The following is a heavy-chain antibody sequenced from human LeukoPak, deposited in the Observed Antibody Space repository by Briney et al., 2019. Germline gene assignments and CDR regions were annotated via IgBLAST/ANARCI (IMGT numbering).Heavy chain of an antibody. CDR3: AREHLFSGSENYVLHNWFDP. Sequence: GASVKVSCKASGYTFTDYYMHWVRQAPGQGLEWMGRINPDTGGTNSAQRFQGRVTMTRDTSIRTAYMELSSLRSDDTAVYYCAREHLFSGSENYVLHNWFDPWGQGTLVTVPS. CDR1: GYTFTDYY. J-gene: IGHJ5*02. V-gene: IGHV1-2*02. CDR2: INPDTGGT. D-gene: IGHD3-10*01.